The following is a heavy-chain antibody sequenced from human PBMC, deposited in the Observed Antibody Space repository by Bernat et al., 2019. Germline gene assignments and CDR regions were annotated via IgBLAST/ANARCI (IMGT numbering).Heavy chain of an antibody. J-gene: IGHJ1*01. CDR1: GFTFSSYG. Sequence: VQLVESGGGLVQPERSLRLSCAASGFTFSSYGMHWVRQAPGKGLEWVAVISYDGSNKYYADSVKGRFTISRDNSKNTLYLQMNSLRAEDTAVYYCAKAEEQWLGEYFQHWGQGTLVTVSS. D-gene: IGHD6-19*01. CDR2: ISYDGSNK. CDR3: AKAEEQWLGEYFQH. V-gene: IGHV3-30*18.